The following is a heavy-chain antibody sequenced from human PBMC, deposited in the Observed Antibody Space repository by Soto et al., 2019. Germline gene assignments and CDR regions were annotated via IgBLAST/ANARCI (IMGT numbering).Heavy chain of an antibody. CDR2: INRSGGT. J-gene: IGHJ4*02. CDR1: GGSLSRYS. V-gene: IGHV4-34*01. CDR3: AGVAGTPTFDY. Sequence: QVHLQQCGAGLLKPSETLSLSCTVYGGSLSRYSWRWIRQSPGKGLEWIGEINRSGGTDYNPSLKSRATISADTSKNQFSLKLTSVTATDTAVYYCAGVAGTPTFDYWGQGTLVTVSS. D-gene: IGHD6-19*01.